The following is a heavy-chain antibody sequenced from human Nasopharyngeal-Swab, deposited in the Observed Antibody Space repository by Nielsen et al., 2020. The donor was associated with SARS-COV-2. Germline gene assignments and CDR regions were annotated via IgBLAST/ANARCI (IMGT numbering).Heavy chain of an antibody. Sequence: GSLRLSCAVYGGSFSGYYWSWIRQPPGKGLEWIGEINHSGSTNYNPSLKSRVTISVDTSKNQFSLKLSSVTAADTAVYYCARYPRLWYYYDSSGYYGGGFDPWGQGTLVTVSS. CDR1: GGSFSGYY. D-gene: IGHD3-22*01. CDR3: ARYPRLWYYYDSSGYYGGGFDP. J-gene: IGHJ5*02. CDR2: INHSGST. V-gene: IGHV4-34*01.